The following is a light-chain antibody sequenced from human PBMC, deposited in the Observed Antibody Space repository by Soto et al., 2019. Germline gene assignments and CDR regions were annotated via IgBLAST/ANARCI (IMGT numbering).Light chain of an antibody. CDR1: NSDVGGYNY. Sequence: QSVLTQPPSASGSPGQSVTISCTGTNSDVGGYNYVSWYQQYPGKAPKLIIYEVNERPSGVPDRFSGSKSGNTASLTVSGLQTADEADYYCSSYAGSNWYVVGTGTKLTVL. CDR3: SSYAGSNWYV. V-gene: IGLV2-8*01. J-gene: IGLJ1*01. CDR2: EVN.